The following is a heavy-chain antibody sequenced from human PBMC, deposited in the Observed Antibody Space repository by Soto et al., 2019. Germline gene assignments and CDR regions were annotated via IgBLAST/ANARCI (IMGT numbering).Heavy chain of an antibody. CDR1: GFTFSSYA. CDR3: ARDLEGGPMGGVFDY. V-gene: IGHV3-30-3*01. J-gene: IGHJ4*02. CDR2: ISYDGSNK. Sequence: GGSLRLSCAASGFTFSSYAMHWVRQAPGKGLEWVAVISYDGSNKYYADSVKGRFTISRDNSKNTLYLQMNSLRAEDTAVYYCARDLEGGPMGGVFDYWGQGTLVTVSS. D-gene: IGHD1-26*01.